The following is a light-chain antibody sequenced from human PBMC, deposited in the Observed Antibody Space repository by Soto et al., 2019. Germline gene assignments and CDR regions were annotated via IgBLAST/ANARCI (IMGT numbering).Light chain of an antibody. J-gene: IGKJ1*01. V-gene: IGKV3-15*01. CDR3: QQYNIWPPWT. CDR2: GAS. CDR1: QGVSGN. Sequence: EIVMTQSPATLSVSPGERATLSCRASQGVSGNLAWYQQKPGQAPRLLIYGASTRATGIPARFSGSGSGTEFTLTISSLQSEYFAVYYCQQYNIWPPWTFGQGTKVDIK.